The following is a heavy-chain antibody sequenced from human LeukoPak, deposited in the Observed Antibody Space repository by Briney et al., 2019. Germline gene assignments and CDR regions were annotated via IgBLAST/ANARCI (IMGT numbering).Heavy chain of an antibody. CDR3: AKGAGGFSYSWSTP. CDR2: IYYSGTT. Sequence: PSETLSLTCTVSGGSISSSPYYWGWIRQPPGKGLEWIGSIYYSGTTHYNPSLESRVTISVDTSKNQFSLKLASVTAADTAIYSWAKGAGGFSYSWSTPWGQEPLSTVSS. CDR1: GGSISSSPYY. V-gene: IGHV4-39*07. D-gene: IGHD5-18*01. J-gene: IGHJ5*02.